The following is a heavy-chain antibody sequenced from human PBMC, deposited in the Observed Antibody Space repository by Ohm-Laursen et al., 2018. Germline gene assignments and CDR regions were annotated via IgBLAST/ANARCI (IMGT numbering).Heavy chain of an antibody. CDR1: GFTFSDHW. CDR2: IKQDGSEK. J-gene: IGHJ4*02. V-gene: IGHV3-7*01. D-gene: IGHD5-18*01. Sequence: SLRLSCSASGFTFSDHWMTWVRQAPGKGLEWVANIKQDGSEKYYVDSVKGRFTISRDNAKNSLYLQMNSLRAEDTAVYYCARDLGYSYGYESYFDYWGQGTLVTVSS. CDR3: ARDLGYSYGYESYFDY.